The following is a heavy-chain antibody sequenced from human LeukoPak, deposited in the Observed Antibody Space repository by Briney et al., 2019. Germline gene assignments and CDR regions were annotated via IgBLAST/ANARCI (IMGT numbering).Heavy chain of an antibody. CDR3: SREPGYSSGWYYFDY. Sequence: AVKVSCKASGGTFSSYAISWVRQAPGQGLEWMGRIIPIFGTANYAQKFQGRVTITTDESTSTAYMELSSLRSEDTAVYYCSREPGYSSGWYYFDYWGQGTLVTVSS. J-gene: IGHJ4*02. CDR2: IIPIFGTA. CDR1: GGTFSSYA. D-gene: IGHD6-19*01. V-gene: IGHV1-69*05.